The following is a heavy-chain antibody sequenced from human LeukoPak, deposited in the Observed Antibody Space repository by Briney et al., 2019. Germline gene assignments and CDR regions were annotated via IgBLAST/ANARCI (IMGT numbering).Heavy chain of an antibody. D-gene: IGHD3-22*01. J-gene: IGHJ4*02. CDR2: ISWNSGSI. CDR1: GFTFDDYP. Sequence: PGGSLRLSCAASGFTFDDYPMHWVRQAPGKGLEWVSGISWNSGSIGYADSVKGRFTISRDNAKNSLYLQMNSLRAEDTALYYCAKAYDSSGRDYFDYWGQGTLVTVSS. CDR3: AKAYDSSGRDYFDY. V-gene: IGHV3-9*01.